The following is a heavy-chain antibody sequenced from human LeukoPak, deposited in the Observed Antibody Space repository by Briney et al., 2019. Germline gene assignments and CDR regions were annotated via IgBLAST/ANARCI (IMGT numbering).Heavy chain of an antibody. CDR2: IHTSGST. V-gene: IGHV4-4*07. Sequence: PGGSLRLSCAASGFTFSSYAMSWVRQAPGKGLEWIGHIHTSGSTNYNPSLKSRITMSVDTSKNQFSLRLSSVTAADTAVYYCATRYSSNWYFDYWGQGTLVTVSS. CDR1: GFTFSSYA. J-gene: IGHJ4*02. CDR3: ATRYSSNWYFDY. D-gene: IGHD6-13*01.